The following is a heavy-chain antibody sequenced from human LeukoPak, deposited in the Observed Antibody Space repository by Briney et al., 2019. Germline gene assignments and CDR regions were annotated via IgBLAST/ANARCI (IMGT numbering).Heavy chain of an antibody. V-gene: IGHV5-10-1*01. Sequence: PGESLKISCKGSGYSFTSYWISWVRQMPGKGLEWMGRIDPSDSYTNYSPSFQGHVTISADKSISIAYLQWSSLKASDTAMYYCARLQVGATNFDYWGQGTLVTVSS. J-gene: IGHJ4*02. CDR3: ARLQVGATNFDY. CDR1: GYSFTSYW. CDR2: IDPSDSYT. D-gene: IGHD1-26*01.